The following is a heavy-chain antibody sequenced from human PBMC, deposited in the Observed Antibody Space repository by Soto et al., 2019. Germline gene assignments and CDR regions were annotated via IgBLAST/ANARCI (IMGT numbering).Heavy chain of an antibody. V-gene: IGHV3-11*01. CDR2: ISSSGSTI. CDR1: GFTFSDYY. Sequence: QVQLVESGGGLVKPGGSLRLSCAASGFTFSDYYMSWIRQAPGKGLEWVSYISSSGSTIYYADSVKGRFTISRDNAKNPRYLQMNSLRAEDTAVYYCATAVAAAGYYYYYYYYMDVWGKGTTVTVSS. J-gene: IGHJ6*03. D-gene: IGHD6-13*01. CDR3: ATAVAAAGYYYYYYYYMDV.